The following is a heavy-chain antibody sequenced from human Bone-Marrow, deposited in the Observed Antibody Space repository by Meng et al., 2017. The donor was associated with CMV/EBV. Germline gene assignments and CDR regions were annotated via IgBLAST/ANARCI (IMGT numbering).Heavy chain of an antibody. CDR2: IYHSGST. J-gene: IGHJ3*02. D-gene: IGHD1-26*01. Sequence: GSLRLSCTVSGYSISSGYYWGWIRQPPGKGLEWIGSIYHSGSTYYNPSLKSRVTISVDTSKNQFSLKLSSVTAADTAVYYCAMMGGHAFDIWGQGTMVTVSS. V-gene: IGHV4-38-2*02. CDR3: AMMGGHAFDI. CDR1: GYSISSGYY.